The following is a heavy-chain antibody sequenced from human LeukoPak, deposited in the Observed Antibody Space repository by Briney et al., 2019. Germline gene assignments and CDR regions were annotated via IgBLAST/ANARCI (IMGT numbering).Heavy chain of an antibody. CDR2: IKQDGSEK. CDR1: GFTFSSYW. D-gene: IGHD5-12*01. CDR3: ASMGSGYDVYFDY. Sequence: PGGSLRLSCTVSGFTFSSYWMSWVRQAPGKGLEWVANIKQDGSEKYYVDSVKGRFTISRDNAKNSLYLQMNSLRAEDTAMYYCASMGSGYDVYFDYWGQGTLVTVSS. V-gene: IGHV3-7*01. J-gene: IGHJ4*02.